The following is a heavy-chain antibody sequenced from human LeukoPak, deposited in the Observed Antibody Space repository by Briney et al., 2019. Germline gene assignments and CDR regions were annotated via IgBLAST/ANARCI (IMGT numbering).Heavy chain of an antibody. CDR1: GGTFSSYA. V-gene: IGHV1-69*01. J-gene: IGHJ4*02. CDR2: TIPIFGTA. Sequence: GSSVKVSCKASGGTFSSYAISWVRQAPGQGLEWMGGTIPIFGTANYAQKFQGRVTITADESTSTAYMELSSLRSEDTAVYYCAREVAAAGYYFDYWGQGTLVTVSS. CDR3: AREVAAAGYYFDY. D-gene: IGHD6-13*01.